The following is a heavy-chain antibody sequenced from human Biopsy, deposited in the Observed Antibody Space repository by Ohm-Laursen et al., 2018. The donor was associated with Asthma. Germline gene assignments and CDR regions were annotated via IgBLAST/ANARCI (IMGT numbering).Heavy chain of an antibody. V-gene: IGHV1-69*01. CDR2: INSVIGTT. D-gene: IGHD2-2*01. J-gene: IGHJ4*02. CDR3: ARKAGSCISRTCYSLDF. Sequence: SSVKVSCKSLVGTFNTYVIGWGRQAPGQGLGWMGGINSVIGTTTYPQKFQDRVTITADDSTSTVYMELSSLRSEDTAVYYCARKAGSCISRTCYSLDFWGQGTLVTVSS. CDR1: VGTFNTYV.